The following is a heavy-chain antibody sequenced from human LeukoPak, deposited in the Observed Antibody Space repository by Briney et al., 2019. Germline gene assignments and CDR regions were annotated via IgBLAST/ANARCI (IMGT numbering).Heavy chain of an antibody. Sequence: SWVRQPPGKGLEWIGYIYHSGSTYYNPSLKSRVTISVDRSKNQFSLKLSSVTAADTAVYYCARVDTSMVAFDYWGQGTLVTVSS. V-gene: IGHV4-30-2*01. J-gene: IGHJ4*02. CDR2: IYHSGST. D-gene: IGHD5-18*01. CDR3: ARVDTSMVAFDY.